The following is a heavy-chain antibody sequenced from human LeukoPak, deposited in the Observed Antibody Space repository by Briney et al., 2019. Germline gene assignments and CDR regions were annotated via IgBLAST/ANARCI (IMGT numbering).Heavy chain of an antibody. V-gene: IGHV3-9*01. CDR2: ISWNSATR. J-gene: IGHJ4*02. Sequence: PGRSLRLSCAASGFTFDDYAMHWVRQSPGKGLEWVSGISWNSATRDYADSVKGRFTISRDNAKNSMFLRMSSLRPEDTGLYYCARDSESTVATTCLDYWGQGILVTVAS. CDR3: ARDSESTVATTCLDY. D-gene: IGHD5-24*01. CDR1: GFTFDDYA.